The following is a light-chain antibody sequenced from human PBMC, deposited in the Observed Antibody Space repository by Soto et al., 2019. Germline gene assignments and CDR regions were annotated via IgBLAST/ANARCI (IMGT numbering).Light chain of an antibody. CDR3: GTWDSSLSTFV. J-gene: IGLJ1*01. Sequence: QSALTQPPSVSAAPGQRVTISCSRSVSNIENNFFSWYQQLPGAAPKLLIYDNDKRPSGVPDRFSGSKSATSATLAITGLQTGDEADFYCGTWDSSLSTFVFGAGTKVTV. CDR1: VSNIENNF. V-gene: IGLV1-51*01. CDR2: DND.